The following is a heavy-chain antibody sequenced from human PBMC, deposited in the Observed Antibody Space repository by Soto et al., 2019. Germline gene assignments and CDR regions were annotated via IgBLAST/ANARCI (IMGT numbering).Heavy chain of an antibody. V-gene: IGHV3-23*01. D-gene: IGHD2-15*01. CDR2: ITADGGT. CDR3: APHVSCSGGSCQYDAFAI. J-gene: IGHJ3*02. CDR1: GFTFSSYG. Sequence: PGGSLRLCCAASGFTFSSYGMHWVRQTPGKGPEWVSTITADGGTYYADSVKGRFAMSRDTSESTLYLQMNSLGAEDTAAYYCAPHVSCSGGSCQYDAFAIRGQGTMVTVSS.